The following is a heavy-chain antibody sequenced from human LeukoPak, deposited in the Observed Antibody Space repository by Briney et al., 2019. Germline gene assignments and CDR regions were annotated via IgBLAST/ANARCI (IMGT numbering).Heavy chain of an antibody. V-gene: IGHV3-74*01. CDR3: VRDGDDFNFDY. CDR1: GFTFRSYW. D-gene: IGHD5-24*01. J-gene: IGHJ4*02. CDR2: VSHDGSFT. Sequence: GGSLRLSCAASGFTFRSYWMHWVRQAPGKGLEWVSRVSHDGSFTNYADSVKGRSTISRDNAKNTLYLQMSSLGAEDTAVYFCVRDGDDFNFDYWGQGSLVTVSS.